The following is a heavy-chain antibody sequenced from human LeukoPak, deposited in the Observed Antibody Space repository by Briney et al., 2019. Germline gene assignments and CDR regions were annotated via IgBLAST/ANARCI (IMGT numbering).Heavy chain of an antibody. CDR1: GYTFSGYY. CDR2: IKPNSGGT. CDR3: ARGGGIGWAVAGLIDY. V-gene: IGHV1-2*02. Sequence: ASVKVSCKASGYTFSGYYMYWVRQAPGQGLEWMGWIKPNSGGTNYAQKFQDRVTMTRDTSISTVYMELSRLTSDDTAVYYCARGGGIGWAVAGLIDYWGQGTLVTVSS. J-gene: IGHJ4*02. D-gene: IGHD6-19*01.